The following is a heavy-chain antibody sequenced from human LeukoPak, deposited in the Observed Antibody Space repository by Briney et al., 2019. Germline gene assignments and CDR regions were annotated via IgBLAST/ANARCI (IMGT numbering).Heavy chain of an antibody. J-gene: IGHJ4*02. CDR1: GYTFTGYY. Sequence: ASVKVSCKASGYTFTGYYMHWVQQAPGQGLEWMGWINPNSRGANYAQKFQGRVTMTRDTSISTAYMELSRLRSDDTAVYYCARNGSGYTYWGQGTLVTVSS. V-gene: IGHV1-2*02. CDR3: ARNGSGYTY. D-gene: IGHD3-22*01. CDR2: INPNSRGA.